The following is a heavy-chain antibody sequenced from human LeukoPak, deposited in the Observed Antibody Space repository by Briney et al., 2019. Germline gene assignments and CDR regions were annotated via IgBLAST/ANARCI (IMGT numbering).Heavy chain of an antibody. D-gene: IGHD1-14*01. CDR1: GFTFGTFW. CDR3: ARGGLEPVDY. Sequence: PGGSLRPSCAASGFTFGTFWMHWVRQAPGKGLVWVSRINPEETTTNYADAVKGRFTISRDNAKNTLYLQMNSLRAEDTAVYYCARGGLEPVDYWGQGTLVTVSS. CDR2: INPEETTT. J-gene: IGHJ4*02. V-gene: IGHV3-74*01.